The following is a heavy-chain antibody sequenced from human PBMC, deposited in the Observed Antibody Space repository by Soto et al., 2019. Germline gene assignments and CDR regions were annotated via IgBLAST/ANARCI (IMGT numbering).Heavy chain of an antibody. CDR2: IYHSGST. CDR3: AAGGGLPRYY. Sequence: QLQLQESGSGLVKPSQTLSLTCAVSGGSISSGGYSWSWIRQPPGKGLGWIGYIYHSGSTYYNPSLKRRVTISVDMSKNQFSLKLSSVTAADTAVYYCAAGGGLPRYYWGQGTLVTVSS. V-gene: IGHV4-30-2*01. D-gene: IGHD5-12*01. J-gene: IGHJ4*02. CDR1: GGSISSGGYS.